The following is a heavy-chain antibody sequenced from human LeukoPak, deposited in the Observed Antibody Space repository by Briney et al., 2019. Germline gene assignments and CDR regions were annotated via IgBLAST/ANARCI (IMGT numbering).Heavy chain of an antibody. V-gene: IGHV4-31*03. J-gene: IGHJ4*02. CDR2: IYYSGST. Sequence: PSETLSLTCTVSGGSISSGGYYWSWIRQHPGKGLEWIGYIYYSGSTCYNPSLKSRVTISVDTSKNQFSLKLSSVTAADTAVYYCARDSSGRGIDYWGQGTLVTVSS. CDR1: GGSISSGGYY. CDR3: ARDSSGRGIDY. D-gene: IGHD3-22*01.